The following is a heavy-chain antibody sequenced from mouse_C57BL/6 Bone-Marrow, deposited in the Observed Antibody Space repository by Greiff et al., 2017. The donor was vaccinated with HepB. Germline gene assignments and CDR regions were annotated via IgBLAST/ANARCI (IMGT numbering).Heavy chain of an antibody. J-gene: IGHJ4*01. CDR1: GFSLTSYA. D-gene: IGHD1-1*01. V-gene: IGHV2-9-1*01. CDR2: IWTGGGT. CDR3: ARGPTVGNYAMDY. Sequence: QVQLQQSGPGLVAPSQRLSITCTVSGFSLTSYAISWVRQPPGKGLEWLGVIWTGGGTNYNSALKSRLSISKDNSKSQVFLKMNSLQTDDTARYYCARGPTVGNYAMDYWGQGTSVTVSS.